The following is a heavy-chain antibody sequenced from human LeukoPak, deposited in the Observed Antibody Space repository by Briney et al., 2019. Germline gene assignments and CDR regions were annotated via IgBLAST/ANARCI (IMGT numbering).Heavy chain of an antibody. CDR3: AREDLCTSGSCYKPFDI. Sequence: ASVKVSCKASGYTFTSYGISWVRQAPGQGLEWMGWISAYNGNTKYAQKLQGRGTMTTDTSTSTAYMELRSLRSDDTAVYYCAREDLCTSGSCYKPFDIWGQGTMVTVSS. D-gene: IGHD2-2*02. CDR2: ISAYNGNT. V-gene: IGHV1-18*01. CDR1: GYTFTSYG. J-gene: IGHJ3*02.